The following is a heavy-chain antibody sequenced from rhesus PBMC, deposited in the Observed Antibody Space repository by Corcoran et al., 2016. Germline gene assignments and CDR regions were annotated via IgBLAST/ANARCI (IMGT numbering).Heavy chain of an antibody. CDR1: GFSISTSGTG. Sequence: QVTLKESGPALVKPTQTLTLTCTFSGFSISTSGTGVGWIRQPPWKALEWRASIYVNDSKYYHTALKSMLTIAKDTSKNQVVLTMTNMDPVDTATYYCARVRYSGSYNYFDYWGQGVLVTVSS. CDR2: IYVNDSK. V-gene: IGHV2-95*01. CDR3: ARVRYSGSYNYFDY. J-gene: IGHJ4*01. D-gene: IGHD1-44*02.